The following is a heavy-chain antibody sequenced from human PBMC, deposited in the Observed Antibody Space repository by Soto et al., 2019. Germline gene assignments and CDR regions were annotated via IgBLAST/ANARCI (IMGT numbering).Heavy chain of an antibody. J-gene: IGHJ5*02. V-gene: IGHV4-30-2*01. CDR2: MYHSGTF. Sequence: PSETLSLTCAVSGGSIGGVGYSWSWIWQPPGGGLEWIGYMYHSGTFLKSPSLKTRLTMSLDMSQNQFSLTLNPMTAADTAVYYCARAQFYSGSGNYNNLMFDAWGQGIQVTVSS. CDR3: ARAQFYSGSGNYNNLMFDA. CDR1: GGSIGGVGYS. D-gene: IGHD3-10*01.